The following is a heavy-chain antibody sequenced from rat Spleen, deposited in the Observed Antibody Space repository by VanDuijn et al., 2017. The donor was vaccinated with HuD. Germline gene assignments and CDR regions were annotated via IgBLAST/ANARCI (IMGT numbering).Heavy chain of an antibody. V-gene: IGHV5-27*01. Sequence: EVQLVESGGGLVQPGRSMKLSCAASGFTFSNYYMAWVRQAPTKGLEWVASITNSGGSTYYRDSVKGRFTISRDNAKSTLYLQMDSLRSEDTATYYCTTDEGFAYWGQGTLVTVSS. CDR1: GFTFSNYY. CDR3: TTDEGFAY. CDR2: ITNSGGST. J-gene: IGHJ3*01.